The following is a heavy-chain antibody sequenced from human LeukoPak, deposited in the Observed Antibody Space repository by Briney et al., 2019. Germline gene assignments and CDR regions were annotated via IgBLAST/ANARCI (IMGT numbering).Heavy chain of an antibody. CDR2: NNWNGGST. Sequence: GGSLRLSCAVSGFFLNNYGMTWVRQAPGKGLEWVSGNNWNGGSTGYADSVKGRFTISRDNAKNCLYLQMNSLRAEDTALYYSARTRTSGGYSASDYWGQGTLVTVSS. CDR1: GFFLNNYG. CDR3: ARTRTSGGYSASDY. D-gene: IGHD3-10*01. V-gene: IGHV3-20*04. J-gene: IGHJ4*02.